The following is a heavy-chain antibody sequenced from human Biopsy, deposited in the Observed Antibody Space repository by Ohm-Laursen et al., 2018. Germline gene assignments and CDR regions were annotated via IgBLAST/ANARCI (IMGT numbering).Heavy chain of an antibody. V-gene: IGHV4-61*01. CDR1: GASVSSGSYD. D-gene: IGHD5-18*01. CDR3: ARGYAGLYEAFDF. CDR2: IYNDVST. J-gene: IGHJ3*01. Sequence: SETLSLTCTVSGASVSSGSYDWSWIRQPPGKGLEWIGNIYNDVSTKYNPSLRSRVTISAGKSANQFSLKLRSVTAADTAVYYCARGYAGLYEAFDFWGQGTVVTVAS.